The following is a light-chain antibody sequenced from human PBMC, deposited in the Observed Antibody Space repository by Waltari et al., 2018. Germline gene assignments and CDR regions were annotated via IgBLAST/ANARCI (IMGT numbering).Light chain of an antibody. CDR3: QHYYSDSRA. V-gene: IGKV1-5*03. J-gene: IGKJ1*01. CDR1: QSISRW. Sequence: DIQMTQSPSTLSASVGDRVTITCRASQSISRWLAWCQQKPGKAPKLLIYKASSLASDVPSKFSGSGFGTDFTHTISILQPDDVATYYCQHYYSDSRAFGQGTKVEVK. CDR2: KAS.